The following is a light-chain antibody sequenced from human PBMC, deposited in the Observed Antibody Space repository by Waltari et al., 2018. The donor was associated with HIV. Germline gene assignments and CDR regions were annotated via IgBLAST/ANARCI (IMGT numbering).Light chain of an antibody. CDR3: SSYIDRSTSLI. CDR1: SSDVGDYKY. V-gene: IGLV2-14*01. Sequence: QSALTQPASVSGSPGQSITISCTGTSSDVGDYKYVPWYQQHPGKAPKLLIYEVNNRPSGFSTRFSGSKSGNPASLTISWLQAEDEADYYCSSYIDRSTSLIFGGGTKLTVL. CDR2: EVN. J-gene: IGLJ2*01.